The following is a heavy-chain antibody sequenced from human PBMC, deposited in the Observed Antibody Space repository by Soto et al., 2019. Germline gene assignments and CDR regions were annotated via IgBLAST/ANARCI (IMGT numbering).Heavy chain of an antibody. Sequence: QVQLQESGPGLVKPSQTLSLTCTVSGASITSDDFYWSWIRQPPGKGLEWIRYIYYSGSTYYNPSLKSRVSLSIDTSKNQFSLKLTSVTAADTAVYYCARSTGRYWGQGTLVTVSS. J-gene: IGHJ4*02. CDR2: IYYSGST. CDR1: GASITSDDFY. CDR3: ARSTGRY. D-gene: IGHD2-21*01. V-gene: IGHV4-30-4*01.